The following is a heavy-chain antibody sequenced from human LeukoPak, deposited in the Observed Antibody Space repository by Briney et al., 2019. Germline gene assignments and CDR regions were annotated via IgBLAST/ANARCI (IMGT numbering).Heavy chain of an antibody. Sequence: GGSLRLSCAASGFTFSSYEMNWVRQAPGKGLEWVSYISSSSSTIYYADSVKGRFTISRDNAKNSLYLQLNSLRAEDTAVYYCAELGITMIGGVWGKGTTVTISS. V-gene: IGHV3-48*03. D-gene: IGHD3-10*02. J-gene: IGHJ6*04. CDR1: GFTFSSYE. CDR2: ISSSSSTI. CDR3: AELGITMIGGV.